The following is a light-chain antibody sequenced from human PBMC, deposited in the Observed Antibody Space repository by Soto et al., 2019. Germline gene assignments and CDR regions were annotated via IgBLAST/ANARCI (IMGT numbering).Light chain of an antibody. Sequence: DIVMTQSPDYLAVSLGERATMNCKCSRSVLYKSNNKNHLAWYQQKPGQPPQLIIYWASTRESGVPERFSGSGSGTVFTLTISSLEAEDVAFYWCQQYFDVPFTFGGGTKVEI. V-gene: IGKV4-1*01. J-gene: IGKJ4*01. CDR3: QQYFDVPFT. CDR2: WAS. CDR1: RSVLYKSNNKNH.